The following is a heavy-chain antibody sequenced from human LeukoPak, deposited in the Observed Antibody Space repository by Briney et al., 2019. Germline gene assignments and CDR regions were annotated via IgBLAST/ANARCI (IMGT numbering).Heavy chain of an antibody. CDR2: INPNSGGT. D-gene: IGHD4/OR15-4a*01. J-gene: IGHJ3*02. CDR1: GYTFTGYY. V-gene: IGHV1-2*06. CDR3: ARPNGAWGAFDI. Sequence: GASXKVSCKASGYTFTGYYMHWVGQAPGQGIEWMGRINPNSGGTNYEQKFQGRVTMTRDTSISTPYLELSRLRSDDTAVYYCARPNGAWGAFDIWGQGTMVTVSS.